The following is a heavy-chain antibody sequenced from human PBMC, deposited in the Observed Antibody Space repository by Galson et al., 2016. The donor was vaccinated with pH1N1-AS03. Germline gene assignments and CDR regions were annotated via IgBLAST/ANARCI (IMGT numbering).Heavy chain of an antibody. V-gene: IGHV3-23*01. CDR1: GFTFSNYA. Sequence: SLRLSCAASGFTFSNYAMTWVRQAPGKGLEGVSSISGSGGSTNSADSVRARFSISRDNSKNTLFLQMNRLRADDTAVYYCAKKFYYDSSGHHLDVADVWGQGTAVTVSS. D-gene: IGHD3-22*01. J-gene: IGHJ3*01. CDR3: AKKFYYDSSGHHLDVADV. CDR2: ISGSGGST.